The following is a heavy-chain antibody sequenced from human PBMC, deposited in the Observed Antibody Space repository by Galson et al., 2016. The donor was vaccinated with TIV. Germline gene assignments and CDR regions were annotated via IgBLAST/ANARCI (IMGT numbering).Heavy chain of an antibody. J-gene: IGHJ6*02. V-gene: IGHV1-69*01. CDR2: ITPVIKTA. CDR1: GGTFISYA. D-gene: IGHD4-17*01. CDR3: VREGSTVTMHHYFGMDV. Sequence: SCKASGGTFISYAISWVRQAPGQGLEWMGGITPVIKTANYAQKFQGRVTITADESTSTAYMELNSLRSEDTAVYYSVREGSTVTMHHYFGMDVWGQGTSVTVSS.